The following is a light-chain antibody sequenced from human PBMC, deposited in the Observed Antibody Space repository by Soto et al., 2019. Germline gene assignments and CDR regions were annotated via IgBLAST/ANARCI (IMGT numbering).Light chain of an antibody. Sequence: QSVLTQPPSVSGAPGQRGTISCTGSSSNIGADFDVHWYLHLPGTAPKLLIYGNNNRPSGVPDRFSGSKSGTSASLAITGLQVEDEADYYCQSYDSSLSAVVFGGGTQLTVL. CDR2: GNN. CDR3: QSYDSSLSAVV. CDR1: SSNIGADFD. V-gene: IGLV1-40*01. J-gene: IGLJ2*01.